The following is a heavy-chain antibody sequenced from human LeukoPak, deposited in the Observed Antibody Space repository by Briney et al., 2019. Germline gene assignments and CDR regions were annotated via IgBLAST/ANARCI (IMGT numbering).Heavy chain of an antibody. Sequence: ASVKVSCKASGYKFTSHYIHWVRQAPGQGLEWMGIINPNSGDTVFAQKLQGRVTMTRDTSTSTVYVELSSLRSDDTAIYYCARDRSGSSPFDYWGQGTLVTISS. CDR3: ARDRSGSSPFDY. CDR1: GYKFTSHY. V-gene: IGHV1-46*01. J-gene: IGHJ4*02. CDR2: INPNSGDT. D-gene: IGHD1-26*01.